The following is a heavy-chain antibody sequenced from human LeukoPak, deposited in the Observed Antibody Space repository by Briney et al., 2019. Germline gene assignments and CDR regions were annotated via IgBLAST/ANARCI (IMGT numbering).Heavy chain of an antibody. V-gene: IGHV3-30*04. J-gene: IGHJ4*02. D-gene: IGHD1-14*01. CDR2: ISYDGSYT. CDR1: GFTFSRYA. Sequence: PGGSLRLSCEASGFTFSRYAMHWVRQAPGKGLEWVAVISYDGSYTYYADSVKGRFTISRDNSKNTLYLQMDSLRAEDTAVYYCAPTPPVTSSNYPYYFDYWGRGTLVTVSS. CDR3: APTPPVTSSNYPYYFDY.